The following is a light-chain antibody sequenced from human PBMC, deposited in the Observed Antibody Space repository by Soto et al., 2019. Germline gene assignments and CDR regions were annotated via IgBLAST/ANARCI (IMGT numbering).Light chain of an antibody. CDR1: SSDVGGYNY. Sequence: QSALTQPASVSGSPGQSITISCTGTSSDVGGYNYVSWYQQHPGKAPKLLIYEVINPPSGVSNRFSGSKSGNTASLTISGLQAEDEADYFCSSYGSTRTRYVFGTGTKLTVL. V-gene: IGLV2-14*01. J-gene: IGLJ1*01. CDR3: SSYGSTRTRYV. CDR2: EVI.